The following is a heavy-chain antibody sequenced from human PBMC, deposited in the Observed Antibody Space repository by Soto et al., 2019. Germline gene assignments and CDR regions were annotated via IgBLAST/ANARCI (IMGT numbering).Heavy chain of an antibody. D-gene: IGHD2-8*01. CDR3: ARSFCRDAVRCNWFDP. CDR2: MNNIGRT. CDR1: GAFSSTYY. Sequence: QVQLQESGPGLVKPSETLSLTCTVSGAFSSTYYWSWIRQPPGKGLEWIGYMNNIGRTNYNPSLKSRVAISLDTSKNQFSLKLSSVIAADTAVYYCARSFCRDAVRCNWFDPWGLGTLVTASS. V-gene: IGHV4-59*01. J-gene: IGHJ5*02.